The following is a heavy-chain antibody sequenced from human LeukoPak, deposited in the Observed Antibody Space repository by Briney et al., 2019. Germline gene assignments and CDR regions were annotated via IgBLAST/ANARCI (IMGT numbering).Heavy chain of an antibody. Sequence: PGGSLRLSCAASGFTFSSYAMSWVRQAPGKGLEWVSTISGSGGNTYYADSVKGRFTISRDNSKNTLFLQVNSLRTEDTAVYYCAKAGHFDWSRGFDYWGQGTLVTVSS. V-gene: IGHV3-23*01. CDR2: ISGSGGNT. D-gene: IGHD3-9*01. CDR3: AKAGHFDWSRGFDY. CDR1: GFTFSSYA. J-gene: IGHJ4*02.